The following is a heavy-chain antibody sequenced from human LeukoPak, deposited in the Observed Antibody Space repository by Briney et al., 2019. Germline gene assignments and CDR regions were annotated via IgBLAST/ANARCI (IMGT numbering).Heavy chain of an antibody. CDR3: AKDGYNDSWLNWFDH. CDR2: ISSTTRTI. Sequence: PGGFLRLSCAASGFTFGSYSMNWVRQAPGKGLEWIAHISSTTRTIYYADSVGGRFTISRDNAKNTLYLDMNSLTAEDTAIYYCAKDGYNDSWLNWFDHWGQGALVTVSA. D-gene: IGHD6-13*01. V-gene: IGHV3-48*01. J-gene: IGHJ5*01. CDR1: GFTFGSYS.